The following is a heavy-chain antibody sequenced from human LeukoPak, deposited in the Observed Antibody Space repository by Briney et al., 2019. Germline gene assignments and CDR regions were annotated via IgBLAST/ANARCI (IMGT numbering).Heavy chain of an antibody. CDR3: ARDPPTAAGDY. Sequence: PSETLSLTCTVSGYSIRSDYYWGWIRQPPGKGLEWVGSMHHRGSIYFNPSLKSRVTISVDTSKNQFPLKLSSVTAADTAVYYCARDPPTAAGDYWGQGTLVTVSS. CDR1: GYSIRSDYY. J-gene: IGHJ4*02. V-gene: IGHV4-38-2*02. CDR2: MHHRGSI. D-gene: IGHD6-25*01.